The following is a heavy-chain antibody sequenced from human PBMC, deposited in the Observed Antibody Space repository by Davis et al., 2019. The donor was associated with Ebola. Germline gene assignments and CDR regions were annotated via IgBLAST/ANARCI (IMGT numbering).Heavy chain of an antibody. V-gene: IGHV4-34*01. Sequence: ESLKISCAASGFTFSSYWMHWVRQVPGKGLEWIGEINHSGSTNYNPSLKSRVTISVDTSKNQFSLKLSSVTAADTAVYYCARGSAAGIYYYYYYGMDVWGQGTTVTVSS. CDR2: INHSGST. CDR1: GFTFSSYW. J-gene: IGHJ6*02. D-gene: IGHD6-13*01. CDR3: ARGSAAGIYYYYYYGMDV.